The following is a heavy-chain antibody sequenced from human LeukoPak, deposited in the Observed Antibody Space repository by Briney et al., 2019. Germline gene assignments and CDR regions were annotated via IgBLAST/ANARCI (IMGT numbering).Heavy chain of an antibody. V-gene: IGHV3-30*04. CDR2: ISYDGGHK. CDR1: GFTFSTYA. J-gene: IGHJ4*02. D-gene: IGHD3-3*01. CDR3: PSGGSDYWSGLVGDYFDY. Sequence: GGSLRLSRAASGFTFSTYAMHWVRQAPGKGLEWVAVISYDGGHKYYVDSVRGRFTISRDSSKKTLFLHMTSLRPEDTAVYYCPSGGSDYWSGLVGDYFDYWGQGTLVTVSS.